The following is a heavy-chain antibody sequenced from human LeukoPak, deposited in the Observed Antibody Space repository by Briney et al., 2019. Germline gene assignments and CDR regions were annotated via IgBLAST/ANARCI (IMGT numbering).Heavy chain of an antibody. CDR2: IYSGGST. J-gene: IGHJ4*02. CDR3: ARDKDWGGNYYFDY. CDR1: GFTFSSYG. V-gene: IGHV3-66*01. D-gene: IGHD1-7*01. Sequence: GGSLRLSCAASGFTFSSYGMHWVRQAPGKGLEWVSVIYSGGSTYYADSVKGRFTISRDNSKNTLYLQMNSLRAEDTAVYYCARDKDWGGNYYFDYWGQGTLVTVSS.